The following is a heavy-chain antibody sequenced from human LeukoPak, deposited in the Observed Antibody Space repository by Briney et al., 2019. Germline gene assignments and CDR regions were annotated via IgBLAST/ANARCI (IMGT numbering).Heavy chain of an antibody. Sequence: SETLSLTCAVYGGSFSGYYWSWIRQPPGKGLEWIGEINHSGSTNYNPSLKSRVTISVDTSKNQFSLKLSSVTAADTAVYYCARAPRAGRIFGVVTPHYYGMDVWGQGTTVTVSS. V-gene: IGHV4-34*01. J-gene: IGHJ6*02. CDR1: GGSFSGYY. CDR3: ARAPRAGRIFGVVTPHYYGMDV. D-gene: IGHD3-3*01. CDR2: INHSGST.